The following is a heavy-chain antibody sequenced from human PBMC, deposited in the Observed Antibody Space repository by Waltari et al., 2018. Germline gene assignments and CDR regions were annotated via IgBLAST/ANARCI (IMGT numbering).Heavy chain of an antibody. CDR1: GFTFSNAW. D-gene: IGHD1-7*01. Sequence: EVQLVESGGGLVKPGGSLRLSCAASGFTFSNAWMSWVRQAPGKGLEWVGHIKSKTDGGTTDYAAPVKGRFTISRDDSKNTLYLQMNSLKTEDTAVYYCTTVRLELPTAYYYYGMDVWGQGTTVTVSS. J-gene: IGHJ6*02. CDR3: TTVRLELPTAYYYYGMDV. V-gene: IGHV3-15*01. CDR2: IKSKTDGGTT.